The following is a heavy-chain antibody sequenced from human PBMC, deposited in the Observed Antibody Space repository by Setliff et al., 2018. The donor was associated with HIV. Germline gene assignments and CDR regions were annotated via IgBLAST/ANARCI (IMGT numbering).Heavy chain of an antibody. V-gene: IGHV3-15*01. CDR1: GFSFNNAW. D-gene: IGHD1-26*01. CDR3: AKAGAVIIDQRLDS. Sequence: GGSLRLSCAASGFSFNNAWMSWVRQAPGKGLEWVGRIKSKTHGGTTDCAASVKGRFSISRDDSKTTVYLQMNSLKTEDTALYYCAKAGAVIIDQRLDSWGQGTLVTVSS. CDR2: IKSKTHGGTT. J-gene: IGHJ4*02.